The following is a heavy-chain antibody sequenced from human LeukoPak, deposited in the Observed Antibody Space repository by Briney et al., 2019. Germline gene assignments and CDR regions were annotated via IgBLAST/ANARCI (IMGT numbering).Heavy chain of an antibody. V-gene: IGHV5-51*01. Sequence: GESLKISCNGSGYXLTTYWICWVRQVPGKGLEWMGIIDPGDSDTRYSPSFQGQVTISADKSISTAYLQWSSLKASDTAMYYCVRQPTGTIDYWGQGTLVTVPS. J-gene: IGHJ4*02. CDR1: GYXLTTYW. CDR2: IDPGDSDT. CDR3: VRQPTGTIDY. D-gene: IGHD1-1*01.